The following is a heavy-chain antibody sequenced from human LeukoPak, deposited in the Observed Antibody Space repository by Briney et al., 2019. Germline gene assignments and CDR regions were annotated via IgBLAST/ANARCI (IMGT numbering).Heavy chain of an antibody. CDR3: ARGRYYDILTGYYGINWFDP. CDR2: IYPGDSDT. J-gene: IGHJ5*02. CDR1: GYSFTSYW. D-gene: IGHD3-9*01. V-gene: IGHV5-51*01. Sequence: GESLKISCKGSGYSFTSYWIGWVRQMPGKGLEWMGIIYPGDSDTRYSPSFQGQVTISADKSISTAYLRWSSLKASDTAMYYCARGRYYDILTGYYGINWFDPWGQGTLVTVSS.